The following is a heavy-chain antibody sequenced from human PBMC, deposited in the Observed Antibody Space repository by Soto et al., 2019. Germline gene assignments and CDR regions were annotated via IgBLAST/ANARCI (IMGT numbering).Heavy chain of an antibody. CDR2: IYHGGST. CDR1: DGSISSSCYS. Sequence: SETLSLSCDGSDGSISSSCYSWNWIGQPPETGLEWIGYIYHGGSTYYNPYLKSRVSISLDTSNYQFSLKLSSVTAADTAVYYCARDGDGRMTTNPYYYNGMDVWGPGTTVTVSS. V-gene: IGHV4-30-2*01. CDR3: ARDGDGRMTTNPYYYNGMDV. D-gene: IGHD4-4*01. J-gene: IGHJ6*02.